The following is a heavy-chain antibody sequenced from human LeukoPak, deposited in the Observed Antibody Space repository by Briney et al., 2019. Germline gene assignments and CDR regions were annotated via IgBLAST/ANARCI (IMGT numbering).Heavy chain of an antibody. D-gene: IGHD3-22*01. CDR3: ARDYDSSGYPLRIFDY. Sequence: ASVKVSCKASGYTFTSYGINWVRQAPGQGLEWMGIINPSGGGTSYAQKFQGRVTMTRDMSTSTVYMELSSLRSEDTAVYYCARDYDSSGYPLRIFDYWGQGTLVTVSS. CDR1: GYTFTSYG. J-gene: IGHJ4*02. CDR2: INPSGGGT. V-gene: IGHV1-46*01.